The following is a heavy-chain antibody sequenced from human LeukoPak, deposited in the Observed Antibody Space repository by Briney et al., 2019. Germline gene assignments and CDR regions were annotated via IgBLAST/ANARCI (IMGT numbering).Heavy chain of an antibody. Sequence: ASVKVSCKASGGTFISYAISWVRQAPGQGLEWMGGIIPIFGTANYAQKFQGRVTITADESTSTAYMELSSLRSEDTAVYYCARAQTPYYYDSSGYYNLDYWGQGTLVTVSS. CDR3: ARAQTPYYYDSSGYYNLDY. V-gene: IGHV1-69*13. J-gene: IGHJ4*02. D-gene: IGHD3-22*01. CDR1: GGTFISYA. CDR2: IIPIFGTA.